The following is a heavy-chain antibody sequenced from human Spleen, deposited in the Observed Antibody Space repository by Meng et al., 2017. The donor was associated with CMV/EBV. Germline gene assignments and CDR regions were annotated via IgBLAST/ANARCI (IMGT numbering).Heavy chain of an antibody. CDR2: IIPILGTA. J-gene: IGHJ4*02. CDR3: AREYCSSTSCAISGYFDY. D-gene: IGHD2-2*01. CDR1: GGTFSSYA. Sequence: SVKVSCKASGGTFSSYAISWVRQAPGQGLEWMGGIIPILGTANYAQKFQGRVTITTDESTSTAYMELSSLRSEDTAVYYCAREYCSSTSCAISGYFDYWGQGTLVTVSS. V-gene: IGHV1-69*05.